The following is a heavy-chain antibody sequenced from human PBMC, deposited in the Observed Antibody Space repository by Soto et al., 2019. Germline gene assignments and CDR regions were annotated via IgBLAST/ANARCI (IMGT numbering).Heavy chain of an antibody. CDR2: MNPNSGNT. D-gene: IGHD2-2*01. J-gene: IGHJ3*02. CDR3: ARLVVPAAIWGYDAFDI. CDR1: GYTFTSYD. Sequence: ASVKVSCKASGYTFTSYDINWVRQATGQGLERMGWMNPNSGNTGYAQKFQGRVTMTRNTSISTAYMELSSLRSEDTAVYYCARLVVPAAIWGYDAFDIWGQGTMVTVSS. V-gene: IGHV1-8*01.